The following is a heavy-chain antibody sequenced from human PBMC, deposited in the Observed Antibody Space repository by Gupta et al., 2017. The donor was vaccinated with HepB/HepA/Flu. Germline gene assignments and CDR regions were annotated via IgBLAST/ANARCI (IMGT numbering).Heavy chain of an antibody. Sequence: EVQLVESGGGLVQPGGSLRLSCAASGFTFSSYWMSWVRQAPGKGLEWVANIKEDGREKDDVDSMKGRFTISRDKAKNSMYMQMKRLRAEDTAVDDCARNWGRFDDGGQGTLVTVSS. CDR3: ARNWGRFDD. CDR1: GFTFSSYW. CDR2: IKEDGREK. V-gene: IGHV3-7*01. J-gene: IGHJ4*02. D-gene: IGHD3-16*01.